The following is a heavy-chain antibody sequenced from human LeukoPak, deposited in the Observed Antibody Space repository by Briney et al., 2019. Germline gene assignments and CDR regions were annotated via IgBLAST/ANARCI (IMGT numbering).Heavy chain of an antibody. CDR2: ISYSGST. CDR3: ARDALYSSGWYIDY. CDR1: GGSISSSSYY. J-gene: IGHJ4*02. D-gene: IGHD6-19*01. Sequence: SETLSLTCTVSGGSISSSSYYWGWIRQPPGKGLEWIGSISYSGSTYYNPSLKSRVTISVDTSKNQFSLKLSSVTAADTAVYYCARDALYSSGWYIDYWGQGTLVTVSS. V-gene: IGHV4-39*07.